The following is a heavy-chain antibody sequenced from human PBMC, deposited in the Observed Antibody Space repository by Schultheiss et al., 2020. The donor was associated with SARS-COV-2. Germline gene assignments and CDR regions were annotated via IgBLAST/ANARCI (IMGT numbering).Heavy chain of an antibody. CDR2: AYFSGST. Sequence: SETLSLTCTVSGGSISSGGYYWSWIRQHPGKGLDWIGHAYFSGSTNYNPSLKSRVTISVDTSKNQFSLKLSSVTAADTAVYYCARGVIAYYYGMDVWGQGTTVTVSS. CDR3: ARGVIAYYYGMDV. J-gene: IGHJ6*02. V-gene: IGHV4-61*08. CDR1: GGSISSGGYY.